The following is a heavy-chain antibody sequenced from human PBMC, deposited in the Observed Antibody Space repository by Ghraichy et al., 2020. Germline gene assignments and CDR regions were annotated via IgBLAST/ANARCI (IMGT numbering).Heavy chain of an antibody. Sequence: SETLSLTCTVSGESISSGYYWGCIRQPPGKGLEWIGSIYHSGNTYYNPSLRSRVTISVDTSKNQFSLKLTSVTAADTAVYYCVRNGVPGYYDSSGYWAADYWGQGTLVTVSS. CDR2: IYHSGNT. CDR3: VRNGVPGYYDSSGYWAADY. J-gene: IGHJ4*02. V-gene: IGHV4-38-2*02. D-gene: IGHD3-22*01. CDR1: GESISSGYY.